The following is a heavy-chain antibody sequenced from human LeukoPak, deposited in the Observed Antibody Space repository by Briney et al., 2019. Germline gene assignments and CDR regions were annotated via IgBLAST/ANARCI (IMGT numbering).Heavy chain of an antibody. CDR3: AADVVAGTFAEYFQH. V-gene: IGHV1-69*13. J-gene: IGHJ1*01. Sequence: SVKVSCKASGGTFSSYAISWVRQAPGQGLEWMGGIIPIIGTGDYAQKFQGRVTITADESTSTAYMELSSLRSEDTAVYYCAADVVAGTFAEYFQHWGQGTLVTVSS. CDR2: IIPIIGTG. CDR1: GGTFSSYA. D-gene: IGHD6-19*01.